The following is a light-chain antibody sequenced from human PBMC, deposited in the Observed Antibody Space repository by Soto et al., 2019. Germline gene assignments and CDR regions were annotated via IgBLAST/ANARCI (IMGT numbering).Light chain of an antibody. V-gene: IGLV1-47*01. CDR3: AVWDNSLNGVA. J-gene: IGLJ2*01. CDR1: NSNLGRNY. CDR2: RND. Sequence: QSVLTQTPSASGTPGQSVTISCSGSNSNLGRNYVYWYQQVPGTAPKLLMYRNDVRPSGVPDRFTGSKSGTSASLAISGLRSEDEADYYCAVWDNSLNGVAFGGGTKLTVL.